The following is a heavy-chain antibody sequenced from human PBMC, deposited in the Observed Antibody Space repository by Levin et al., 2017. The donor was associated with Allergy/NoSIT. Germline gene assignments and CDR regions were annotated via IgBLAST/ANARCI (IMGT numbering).Heavy chain of an antibody. D-gene: IGHD6-25*01. CDR1: GGSFSGSY. CDR3: ARERPRHIYYYYMDV. CDR2: INHSGST. J-gene: IGHJ6*03. Sequence: SQTLSLTCAVYGGSFSGSYWSWIRQPPGKGLEWIGEINHSGSTNYNPSLKSRVTISVDTSKNQFSLKLSSVTAADTAVYYCARERPRHIYYYYMDVWGKGTTVTVSS. V-gene: IGHV4-34*01.